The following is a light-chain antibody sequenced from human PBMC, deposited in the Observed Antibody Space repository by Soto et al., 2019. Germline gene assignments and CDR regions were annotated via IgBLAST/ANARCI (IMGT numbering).Light chain of an antibody. CDR2: SNN. V-gene: IGLV1-44*01. Sequence: QPVLTQPPSASGTPGQRVTISCSGSSSNIGSNPVNWYQQLPGTAPKLLIYSNNQRPSGVPDRFSGSKSGTSASLAISGLQSEDEADYYCAACDDSLNGWVFGGGTKLTVL. CDR3: AACDDSLNGWV. J-gene: IGLJ3*02. CDR1: SSNIGSNP.